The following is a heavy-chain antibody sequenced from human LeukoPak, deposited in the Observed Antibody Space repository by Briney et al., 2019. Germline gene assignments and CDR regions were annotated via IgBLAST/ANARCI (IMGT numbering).Heavy chain of an antibody. Sequence: SETLCLTCGVSGGSLSGHYWTWLRQTPGKGLEWMGEINHGGVTNYNPSLKSRVSISIDTSTNEISLNMSSVTAADTGIYYCARGRNWQTFYHYYMDVWGKGATVTVS. V-gene: IGHV4-34*01. D-gene: IGHD1-14*01. CDR1: GGSLSGHY. J-gene: IGHJ6*03. CDR3: ARGRNWQTFYHYYMDV. CDR2: INHGGVT.